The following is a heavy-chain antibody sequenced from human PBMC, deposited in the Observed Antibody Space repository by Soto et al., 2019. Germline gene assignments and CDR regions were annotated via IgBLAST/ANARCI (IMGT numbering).Heavy chain of an antibody. D-gene: IGHD6-25*01. CDR3: VRVGGSGWTHDF. V-gene: IGHV1-3*01. Sequence: QVHLVQSGAEVKKPGASVKVSCKTSGYTFTAFAVHWVRQASGQRLEWMGWINVGNGDTKSSQNLQGRVTITRDTSASTVYMELSSLRSEDTAVYYCVRVGGSGWTHDFWGQGTLVTVSS. CDR1: GYTFTAFA. J-gene: IGHJ4*02. CDR2: INVGNGDT.